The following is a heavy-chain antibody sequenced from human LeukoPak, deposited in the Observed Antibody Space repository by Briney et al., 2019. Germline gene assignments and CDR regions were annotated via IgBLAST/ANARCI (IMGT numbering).Heavy chain of an antibody. V-gene: IGHV1-2*02. Sequence: ASVKVSGKASGYTFTAYYLHWVRQAPGQGLEWMGWINPNSGGTKYAQKFRGGVTMTRDTSISTAYMELTSLTPDDTAVYYCARSCSGACYSEFKYAFNIWGQGTMVTVSS. CDR3: ARSCSGACYSEFKYAFNI. CDR2: INPNSGGT. CDR1: GYTFTAYY. J-gene: IGHJ3*02. D-gene: IGHD2-21*02.